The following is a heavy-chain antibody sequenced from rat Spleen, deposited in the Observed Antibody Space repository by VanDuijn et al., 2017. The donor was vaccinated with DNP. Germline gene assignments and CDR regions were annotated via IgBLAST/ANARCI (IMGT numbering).Heavy chain of an antibody. V-gene: IGHV5-7*01. CDR3: ARPGYNNCYFHY. D-gene: IGHD1-10*01. CDR2: ISYDGGST. Sequence: EVQLVESGGGLVQPGRSLKLSCAASGFTFSDYYMAWVRQAPTKGLEWVASISYDGGSTYYRDSVMGRFTISRESGKSTLYLQMDSLRSEDTATYYCARPGYNNCYFHYWGQGVMVTVSA. CDR1: GFTFSDYY. J-gene: IGHJ2*01.